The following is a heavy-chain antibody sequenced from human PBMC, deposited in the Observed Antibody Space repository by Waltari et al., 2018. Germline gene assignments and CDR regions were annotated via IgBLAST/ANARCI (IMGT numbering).Heavy chain of an antibody. V-gene: IGHV1-2*02. J-gene: IGHJ4*02. D-gene: IGHD2-2*01. Sequence: QVQLVQSGAEVKKPGASVKVSCKASGYTFTGYYMHWVRQAPGQGLEWMGWINPNSGGTNYAQKFQGRVTMTRETSISTAYMERSRLRSDDTAVYYCASLPAHGPATDRPFDYWGQGTLVTVSS. CDR3: ASLPAHGPATDRPFDY. CDR1: GYTFTGYY. CDR2: INPNSGGT.